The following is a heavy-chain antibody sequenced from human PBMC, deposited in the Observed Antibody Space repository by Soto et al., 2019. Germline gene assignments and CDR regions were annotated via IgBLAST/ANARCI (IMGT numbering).Heavy chain of an antibody. CDR2: ISWDGADS. Sequence: SLRLSCAVSGIIFDDYRIHWVRQAPGKGMQLVFFISWDGADSYYADSVKGRFTISRDNSRNFVYLQMNSLRTEDTALYYCTKEIEVALRYGMDVWGQGTTVTVSS. V-gene: IGHV3-43*01. CDR1: GIIFDDYR. CDR3: TKEIEVALRYGMDV. J-gene: IGHJ6*02.